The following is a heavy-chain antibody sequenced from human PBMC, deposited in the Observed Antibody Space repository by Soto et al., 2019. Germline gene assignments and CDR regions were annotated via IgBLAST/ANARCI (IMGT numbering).Heavy chain of an antibody. Sequence: ASVKVSCKASGYTFTSYYMHWVRQAPGQGLEWMGIINPSGGSTSYAQKFQGRVTMTRDTSTSTVYMELSSLRAEDTAVDYCGRAGRRVSAPPPWFHPWGQGTLVTVSS. CDR2: INPSGGST. J-gene: IGHJ5*02. CDR3: GRAGRRVSAPPPWFHP. V-gene: IGHV1-46*01. CDR1: GYTFTSYY. D-gene: IGHD2-15*01.